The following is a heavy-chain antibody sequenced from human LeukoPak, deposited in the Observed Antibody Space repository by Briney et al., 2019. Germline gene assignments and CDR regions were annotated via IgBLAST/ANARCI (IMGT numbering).Heavy chain of an antibody. CDR1: GGSISSSSYY. J-gene: IGHJ3*02. CDR2: IYYSGSA. CDR3: ARREVSYSAFDI. V-gene: IGHV4-39*07. Sequence: TSETLSLTCTVSGGSISSSSYYWGWIRQPPGKGLEWIGSIYYSGSAYYNPSLKSRVTISVDTSKNQFSLKVSSETAADTAVYYCARREVSYSAFDIWGQGTMVTVSS. D-gene: IGHD5/OR15-5a*01.